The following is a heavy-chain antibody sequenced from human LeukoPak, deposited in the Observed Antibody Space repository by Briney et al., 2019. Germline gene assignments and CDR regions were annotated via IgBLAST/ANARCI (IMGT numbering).Heavy chain of an antibody. V-gene: IGHV2-5*02. CDR1: GFSLSTSGVG. J-gene: IGHJ4*02. D-gene: IGHD2-15*01. Sequence: SGPTLVKPTQTLTLTCTFSGFSLSTSGVGVGWIRQPPEKPLNWLALIYWDDDKRYSPSLKSRLTITKDTSKNQVVLTMTKMDPVDTATYYCAHIILRGGLEDYWGQGTLVTVSS. CDR2: IYWDDDK. CDR3: AHIILRGGLEDY.